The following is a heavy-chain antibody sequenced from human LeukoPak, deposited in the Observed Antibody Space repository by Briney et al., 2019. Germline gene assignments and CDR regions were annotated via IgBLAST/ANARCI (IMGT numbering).Heavy chain of an antibody. D-gene: IGHD2-8*01. V-gene: IGHV1-8*03. Sequence: ASVKVSCKASGYTFTNYDINWVRQAAGQGLEWMGWMNPNSGKRGYAQKFQGRVTITTNTSISTAYMELSSLRSEDTALYYCVRDSYCTRKGCPYGRGFDSWGQGTLVTVSS. CDR1: GYTFTNYD. CDR2: MNPNSGKR. CDR3: VRDSYCTRKGCPYGRGFDS. J-gene: IGHJ4*02.